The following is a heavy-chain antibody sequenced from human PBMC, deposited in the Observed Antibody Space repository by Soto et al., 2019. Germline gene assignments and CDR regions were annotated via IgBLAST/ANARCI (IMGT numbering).Heavy chain of an antibody. V-gene: IGHV3-23*01. D-gene: IGHD6-19*01. CDR3: AKERAWLADFDY. CDR2: ISGSGGTT. Sequence: EVQLLEPGGGLVQPGGSLRLSCAASGFTFRSYTMNWVRQVPGKGLEWVSAISGSGGTTYSADSVKGRFTISRDNSKNTRYLQMSSLRAEDTAVYYCAKERAWLADFDYWGQGTLVTVSS. J-gene: IGHJ4*02. CDR1: GFTFRSYT.